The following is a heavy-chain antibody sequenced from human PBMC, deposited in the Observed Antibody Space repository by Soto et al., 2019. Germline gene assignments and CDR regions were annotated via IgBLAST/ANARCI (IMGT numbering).Heavy chain of an antibody. CDR1: GFTFTNSA. J-gene: IGHJ4*02. Sequence: SVKVSCKASGFTFTNSAVQWVRQARGQRLGWIGWIVVGSGNTNFAQKFQERVTITRDMSTTTAYMELSSLRSEDTAVYYCAAVDMSTFGGVLVMNYWGQGTLVTVSS. V-gene: IGHV1-58*01. D-gene: IGHD3-16*02. CDR2: IVVGSGNT. CDR3: AAVDMSTFGGVLVMNY.